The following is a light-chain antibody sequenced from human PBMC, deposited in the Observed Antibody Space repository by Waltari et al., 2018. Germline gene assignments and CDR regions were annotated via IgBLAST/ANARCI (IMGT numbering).Light chain of an antibody. Sequence: QLVLTQSPSASASLGASVKLTCTLSSGHTNSAIPWHQQQPEKGPRYLMRINRDGSHAKGDGIPDRFSGSKSGAERYLTISSLQSEDEADYYCQTWGPGIRVFGGGTHLTVL. V-gene: IGLV4-69*01. CDR2: INRDGSH. CDR1: SGHTNSA. CDR3: QTWGPGIRV. J-gene: IGLJ2*01.